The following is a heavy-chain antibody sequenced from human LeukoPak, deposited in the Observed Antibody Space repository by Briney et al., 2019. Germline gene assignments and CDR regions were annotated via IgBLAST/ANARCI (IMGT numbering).Heavy chain of an antibody. CDR1: GFTFDDYA. CDR3: AKVPYSGYAENWFDP. CDR2: ISGDGGST. D-gene: IGHD5-12*01. V-gene: IGHV3-43*02. J-gene: IGHJ5*02. Sequence: GGSLRLSCAASGFTFDDYAMHWVRQAPGKGLEWVSLISGDGGSTYYADSVKGRFTISRDNSKNTLYLQMNSLRAEDTAVYYCAKVPYSGYAENWFDPWGQGTLVTVSS.